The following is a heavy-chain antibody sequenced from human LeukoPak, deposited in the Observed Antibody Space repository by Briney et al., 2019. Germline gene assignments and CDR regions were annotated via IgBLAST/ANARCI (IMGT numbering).Heavy chain of an antibody. CDR3: ARGHYDVLAASYKWTPDY. CDR2: ITSGGDYI. J-gene: IGHJ4*02. Sequence: GGSLRLSCAASGFTFNTFNMNWVRQAPGKGLEWVSSITSGGDYIYYADSVKGRFTTSRDNAKNSLSLQLNSLRVEDTAIYYCARGHYDVLAASYKWTPDYWGQGTLVTASS. D-gene: IGHD3-9*01. V-gene: IGHV3-21*01. CDR1: GFTFNTFN.